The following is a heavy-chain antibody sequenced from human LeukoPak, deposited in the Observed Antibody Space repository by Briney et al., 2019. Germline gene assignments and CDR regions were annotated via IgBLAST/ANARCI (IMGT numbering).Heavy chain of an antibody. V-gene: IGHV4-59*09. CDR2: IYVSGAA. CDR3: ARGGVAAKYYFDY. D-gene: IGHD6-13*01. Sequence: GYIYVSGAANYNPPLKSRVTLSVDTSKNQFSLKLTSVTAADTAVYYCARGGVAAKYYFDYWGQGILVTVSS. J-gene: IGHJ4*02.